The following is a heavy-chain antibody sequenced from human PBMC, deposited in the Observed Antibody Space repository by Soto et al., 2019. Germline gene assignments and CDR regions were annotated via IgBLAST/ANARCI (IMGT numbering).Heavy chain of an antibody. CDR2: IYYSGST. CDR1: GGSISSYY. D-gene: IGHD3-10*01. V-gene: IGHV4-59*08. Sequence: QVQLQESGPGLVKPSETLSLTCTVSGGSISSYYWSWIRQPPGKGLEWIGYIYYSGSTNYTPSLKSRVTISVDTSKNQFSLKLSSVTAADTAVYYCARLGSSGTCDYWGQGTLVTVSS. J-gene: IGHJ4*02. CDR3: ARLGSSGTCDY.